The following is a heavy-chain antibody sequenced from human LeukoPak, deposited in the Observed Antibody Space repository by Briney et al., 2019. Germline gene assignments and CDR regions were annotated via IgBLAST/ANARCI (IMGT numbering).Heavy chain of an antibody. Sequence: PSETLSLTCTVSGGSISSSSYYWGWIRQPPGKGLEWIGSIYYSGSTYYNPSLKSRVTISVDTSKNQFSLKLSSVTAADTAVYYCARDNGIYFDYWGQGTLVTVSS. CDR2: IYYSGST. J-gene: IGHJ4*02. CDR3: ARDNGIYFDY. V-gene: IGHV4-39*07. CDR1: GGSISSSSYY.